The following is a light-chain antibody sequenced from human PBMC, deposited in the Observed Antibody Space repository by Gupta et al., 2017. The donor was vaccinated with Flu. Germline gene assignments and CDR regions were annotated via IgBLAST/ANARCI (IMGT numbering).Light chain of an antibody. V-gene: IGKV3-15*01. CDR1: QSVSSN. J-gene: IGKJ1*01. CDR2: GAS. Sequence: EIVITQSPATLSVSPGERATLSCRASQSVSSNLAWYQQKPGQAPRLLIYGASTRATGISARFSGSGSGTEFTLTISSLQSEDFAVYYCQQDNNWPRTFGQGTKVEIK. CDR3: QQDNNWPRT.